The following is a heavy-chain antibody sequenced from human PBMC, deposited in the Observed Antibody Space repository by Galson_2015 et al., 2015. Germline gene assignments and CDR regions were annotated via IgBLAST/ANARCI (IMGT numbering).Heavy chain of an antibody. D-gene: IGHD3-22*01. Sequence: SLRLSCAASGFTFDDYGMSWVRQAPGKGLEWVSGINWNGGSTGYADSVKGRFTISRDNAKNSLYLQMNSLRAEDTAMYYCTRHRAYDSSGYYYRFGSEFDYWGQGTLVTVSS. J-gene: IGHJ4*02. V-gene: IGHV3-20*04. CDR1: GFTFDDYG. CDR2: INWNGGST. CDR3: TRHRAYDSSGYYYRFGSEFDY.